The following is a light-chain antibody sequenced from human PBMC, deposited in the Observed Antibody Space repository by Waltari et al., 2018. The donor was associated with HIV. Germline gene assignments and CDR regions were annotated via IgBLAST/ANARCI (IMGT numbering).Light chain of an antibody. J-gene: IGLJ1*01. CDR2: GNS. CDR1: SSNIGAGYG. Sequence: QSVLTQPPSVSGAPGQRVTISCTGSSSNIGAGYGVHWYQQLPGTAPKLLIYGNSNRPSGVPDRFSGSKSGTSASLAITGLQAEDEANYDCQSYDSSLSGVFGTGTKDTVL. CDR3: QSYDSSLSGV. V-gene: IGLV1-40*01.